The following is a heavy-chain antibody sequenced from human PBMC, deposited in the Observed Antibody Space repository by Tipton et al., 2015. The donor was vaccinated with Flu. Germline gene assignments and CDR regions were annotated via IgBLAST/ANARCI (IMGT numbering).Heavy chain of an antibody. V-gene: IGHV4-61*01. J-gene: IGHJ6*02. D-gene: IGHD2/OR15-2a*01. CDR2: GGST. Sequence: TLSLTCTVSGGSISSGSYYWSWIRRPPGRGLEWIGYGGSTNYHPSLKSRVTISLETSKNQLSLSLRSVTAEDTAVYYCARFKLFAIVNHYYYHGMDVWGQGTTVTVSS. CDR3: ARFKLFAIVNHYYYHGMDV. CDR1: GGSISSGSYY.